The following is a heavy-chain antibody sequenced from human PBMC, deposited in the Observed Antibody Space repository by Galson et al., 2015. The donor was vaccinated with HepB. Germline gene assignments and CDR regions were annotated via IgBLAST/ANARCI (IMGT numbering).Heavy chain of an antibody. D-gene: IGHD3-9*01. CDR1: GGTFSSYA. V-gene: IGHV1-69*04. CDR3: ARSPYYDILTANKGGFDP. CDR2: IIPILGIA. J-gene: IGHJ5*02. Sequence: SVKVSCKASGGTFSSYAISWVRQAPGQGLEWMGRIIPILGIANYAQKFQGRVTITADKSTSTAYMELSSLRSEDTAVYYCARSPYYDILTANKGGFDPWGQGTLVTVSS.